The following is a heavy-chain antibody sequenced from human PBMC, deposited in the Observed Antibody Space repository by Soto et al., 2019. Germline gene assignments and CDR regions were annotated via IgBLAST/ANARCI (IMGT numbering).Heavy chain of an antibody. CDR1: GFTFSDYY. Sequence: QVPLVESGGGLVKPGGSLRLSCAASGFTFSDYYMSWIRQAPGKGLEWVSYISSSGSTIYYADSVKGRFTISRDNAKNSLYLQMNSLRAEDTAVYYCARDLYDILTGYQGGWFDPWGQGTLVTVSS. CDR2: ISSSGSTI. V-gene: IGHV3-11*01. D-gene: IGHD3-9*01. J-gene: IGHJ5*02. CDR3: ARDLYDILTGYQGGWFDP.